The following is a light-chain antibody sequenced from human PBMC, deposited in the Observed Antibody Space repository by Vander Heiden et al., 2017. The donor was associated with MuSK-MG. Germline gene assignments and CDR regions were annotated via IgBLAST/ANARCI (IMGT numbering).Light chain of an antibody. CDR2: QDS. Sequence: SYELTPPPTVSVSPGQTASITCSGDKLGDKYACWYQQKPGQSPVLVIYQDSKRSSGIPERFSGSNSGNTATLTIGGTQAMDEADYYCQAWDSSTVVFGGGTKLTVL. CDR3: QAWDSSTVV. CDR1: KLGDKY. V-gene: IGLV3-1*01. J-gene: IGLJ2*01.